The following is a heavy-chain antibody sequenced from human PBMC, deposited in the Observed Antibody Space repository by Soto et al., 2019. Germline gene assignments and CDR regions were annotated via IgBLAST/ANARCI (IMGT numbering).Heavy chain of an antibody. CDR3: ARDPWAADY. CDR2: IYSGGST. Sequence: EVQLVESGGGLVQPGGSLRLSCAASGFTVSTKYMSWVRQAPGKGLEWVSVIYSGGSTFYADSVRGRFTSSRDNSKNTVNLQMNSLRAADTAVYYCARDPWAADYWGQGTLVTVSS. CDR1: GFTVSTKY. V-gene: IGHV3-66*01. J-gene: IGHJ4*02. D-gene: IGHD3-16*01.